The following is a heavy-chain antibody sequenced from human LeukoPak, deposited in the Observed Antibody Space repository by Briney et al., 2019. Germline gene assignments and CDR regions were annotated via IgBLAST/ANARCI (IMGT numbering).Heavy chain of an antibody. CDR1: GFTFTSYS. Sequence: GGSLRLSCAASGFTFTSYSMNWVRQAPGKGLEWVSTISGGGGSTYYADSVKGRFTISRDNSKNTLYLQVNSLRAEDTAVYYCAKILQWLRFDPWGQGTLVTVSS. CDR3: AKILQWLRFDP. CDR2: ISGGGGST. D-gene: IGHD6-19*01. J-gene: IGHJ5*02. V-gene: IGHV3-23*01.